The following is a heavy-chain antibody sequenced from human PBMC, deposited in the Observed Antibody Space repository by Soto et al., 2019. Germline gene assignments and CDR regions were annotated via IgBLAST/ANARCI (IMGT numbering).Heavy chain of an antibody. CDR2: ISSSSSYI. CDR3: ARVGLYGMDV. V-gene: IGHV3-21*01. J-gene: IGHJ6*02. Sequence: GGSLRLSCAASGFTFSSYSMNGVRQATGKGLEWVSSISSSSSYIYYADSVKGRFTISRDNAKNSLYLQMNSLRAEDTAVYYCARVGLYGMDVWGQGTTVTVSS. CDR1: GFTFSSYS.